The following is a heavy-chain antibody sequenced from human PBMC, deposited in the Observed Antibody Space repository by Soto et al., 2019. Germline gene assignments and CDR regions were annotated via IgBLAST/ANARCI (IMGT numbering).Heavy chain of an antibody. Sequence: GGSLRLSCAASGFPFSSYGMHWVRQAPGKGLEWVAVISYDGSNKYYADSVKGRFTISRDNSKNTLYLQMNSLRAEDTAVYYCAKESSQREYSGYDFWNWFDPWGQGTLVTVSS. CDR3: AKESSQREYSGYDFWNWFDP. CDR2: ISYDGSNK. J-gene: IGHJ5*02. V-gene: IGHV3-30*18. D-gene: IGHD5-12*01. CDR1: GFPFSSYG.